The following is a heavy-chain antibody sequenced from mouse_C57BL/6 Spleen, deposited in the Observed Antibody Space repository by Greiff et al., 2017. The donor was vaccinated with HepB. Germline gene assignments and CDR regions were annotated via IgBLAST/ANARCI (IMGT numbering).Heavy chain of an antibody. Sequence: QVQLQQPGAELVMPGASVKLSCKASGYTFTSYWMHWVKQRPGQGLEWIGEIDPSDSYTNYNQKFKGKSTLTVDKSSSTAYMQLSSLTSEDSAVYYCARNGAQATPAWFAYWGQGTLVTVSA. CDR3: ARNGAQATPAWFAY. CDR2: IDPSDSYT. CDR1: GYTFTSYW. D-gene: IGHD3-2*02. V-gene: IGHV1-69*01. J-gene: IGHJ3*01.